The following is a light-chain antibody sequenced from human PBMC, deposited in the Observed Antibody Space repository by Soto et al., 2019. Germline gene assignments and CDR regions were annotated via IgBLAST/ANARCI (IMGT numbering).Light chain of an antibody. V-gene: IGLV1-51*01. CDR2: DDN. J-gene: IGLJ1*01. Sequence: QSVLTQPPSVSAAPGQRVTISCSGGASNIGNNSVSWYQQLPGAAPKLLIYDDNNRPSGIPDRFSGSKSGTSATLGITGLQTGDEADYYCGTWDNSPPACVFGLGTKVTVL. CDR1: ASNIGNNS. CDR3: GTWDNSPPACV.